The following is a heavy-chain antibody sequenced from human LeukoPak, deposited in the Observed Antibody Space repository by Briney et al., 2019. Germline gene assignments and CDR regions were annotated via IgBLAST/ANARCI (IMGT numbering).Heavy chain of an antibody. CDR1: GFTVSSNY. CDR3: ARPAYCGGDCYRYDAFDI. CDR2: IYSGGST. J-gene: IGHJ3*02. Sequence: GGSLRLSCAASGFTVSSNYMSWVRQAPGKGLEWVSVIYSGGSTYYADSVKGRFTISRDNSKNTLYLQMNSLRAEDTAVYYCARPAYCGGDCYRYDAFDIWGQGTMVTVSS. D-gene: IGHD2-21*02. V-gene: IGHV3-66*01.